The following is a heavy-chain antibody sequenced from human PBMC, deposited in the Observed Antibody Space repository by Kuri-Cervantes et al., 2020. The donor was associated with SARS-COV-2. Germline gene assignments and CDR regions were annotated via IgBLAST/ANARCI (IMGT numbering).Heavy chain of an antibody. V-gene: IGHV1-69*11. CDR3: VHSTPPRPGGWSLDN. CDR2: IIPIIGTA. D-gene: IGHD6-6*01. CDR1: GYTFTSYG. J-gene: IGHJ4*02. Sequence: SVKVSCKASGYTFTSYGISWVRQAPEQGLEWMGRIIPIIGTAKYAQKFQGRLTITADESTSTAYMELSSLRPEDAAIYYCVHSTPPRPGGWSLDNWGQGTLVTVSS.